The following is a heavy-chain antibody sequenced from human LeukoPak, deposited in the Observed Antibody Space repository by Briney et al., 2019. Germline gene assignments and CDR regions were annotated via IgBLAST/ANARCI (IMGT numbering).Heavy chain of an antibody. CDR1: GGSFSGYY. CDR2: INHSGST. Sequence: PSETLSLTCAVYGGSFSGYYWSWIRQPPGKGLEWIGEINHSGSTNYNPSLKSRVTISVDTSKNQFSLKLSSVTAADTAVYYCARDKSKGGATYLAGWFDPWGQGTLVTVSS. CDR3: ARDKSKGGATYLAGWFDP. D-gene: IGHD1-26*01. J-gene: IGHJ5*02. V-gene: IGHV4-34*01.